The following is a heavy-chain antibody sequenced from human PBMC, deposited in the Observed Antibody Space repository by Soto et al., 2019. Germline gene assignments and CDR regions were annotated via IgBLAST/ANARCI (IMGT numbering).Heavy chain of an antibody. Sequence: QVQLVESGGGVVQPGRSLRLSCAASGFTFSSYGMHWVRQAPGKGLEWVAVIWYDGSNKYYADSVKGRFTISRDNSKNTLYLQMNSLRAEDTAVYYCARAQIGRRGMDVWGQGTTVTVSS. J-gene: IGHJ6*02. CDR1: GFTFSSYG. CDR2: IWYDGSNK. CDR3: ARAQIGRRGMDV. V-gene: IGHV3-33*01.